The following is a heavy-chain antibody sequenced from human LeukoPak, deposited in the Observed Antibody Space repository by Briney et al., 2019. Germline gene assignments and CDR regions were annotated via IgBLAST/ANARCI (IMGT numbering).Heavy chain of an antibody. V-gene: IGHV3-53*01. D-gene: IGHD3-22*01. CDR1: GFTVSSNY. CDR3: ARRPYYYDSSGEGGDYFDY. CDR2: IYSGGST. J-gene: IGHJ4*02. Sequence: PGGSLRLSCAASGFTVSSNYMSWVRQAPGKGLEWVSVIYSGGSTYYADSVKGRFTISRDNSKNTLYLQMNSLRAEDTAVYYCARRPYYYDSSGEGGDYFDYWGQGTLATVSS.